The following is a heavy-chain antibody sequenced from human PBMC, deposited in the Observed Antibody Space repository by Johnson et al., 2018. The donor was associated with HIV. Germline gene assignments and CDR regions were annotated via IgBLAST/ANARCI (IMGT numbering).Heavy chain of an antibody. CDR2: ISSSGSTI. J-gene: IGHJ3*02. CDR1: GFTFSDYY. D-gene: IGHD3-16*01. CDR3: AREGGANLDAFYI. Sequence: QVQLMESGGGLVKPGGSLRLSCAASGFTFSDYYMSWIRQAPGKGLEWVSYISSSGSTIYYADSVMGRFTVSSANAKDSLYLQMNSLRAEDTAWYYCAREGGANLDAFYIWGQGTMVTDSS. V-gene: IGHV3-11*01.